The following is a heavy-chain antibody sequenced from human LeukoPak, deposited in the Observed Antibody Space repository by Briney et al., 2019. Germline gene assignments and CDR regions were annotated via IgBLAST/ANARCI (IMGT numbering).Heavy chain of an antibody. V-gene: IGHV3-30-3*01. CDR1: GFTFSSYA. J-gene: IGHJ4*02. CDR3: ARVRALGYYDTWDY. CDR2: ISYDGSNK. Sequence: GGSLRLSCAASGFTFSSYAMHWVRQAPGKGLEWVAVISYDGSNKYYADSVKGRFTISRDNAKNSLYLQMNSLRAEDTAVYYCARVRALGYYDTWDYWGQGTLVTVSS. D-gene: IGHD3-22*01.